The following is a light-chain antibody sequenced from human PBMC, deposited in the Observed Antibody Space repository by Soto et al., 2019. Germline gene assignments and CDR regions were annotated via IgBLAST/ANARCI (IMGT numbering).Light chain of an antibody. J-gene: IGKJ4*01. CDR2: GAY. CDR3: QQYGGSPPLT. Sequence: EIVLTQSPGTLSLSPGERATLSCRASQSVSSSYLAWYQQKPGQAPRLLIYGAYNRATGIPDRFSGSGSGTDFTLTISRMEPEDFAVYYCQQYGGSPPLTFGGGTKVEIK. CDR1: QSVSSSY. V-gene: IGKV3-20*01.